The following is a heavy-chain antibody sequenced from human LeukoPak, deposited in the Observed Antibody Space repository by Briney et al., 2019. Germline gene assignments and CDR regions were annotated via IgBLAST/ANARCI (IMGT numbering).Heavy chain of an antibody. V-gene: IGHV3-30-3*01. J-gene: IGHJ3*02. D-gene: IGHD4-17*01. CDR2: ISYDGSNK. CDR1: GFTFSSYA. Sequence: GGSLRPSCAASGFTFSSYAMHWVRQAPGKGLEWVAVISYDGSNKYYADSVKGRFTISRDNSKNTLYLQMNSLRAEDTAVYYCAKALLTTVTFNDAFDIWGQGTMVTVSS. CDR3: AKALLTTVTFNDAFDI.